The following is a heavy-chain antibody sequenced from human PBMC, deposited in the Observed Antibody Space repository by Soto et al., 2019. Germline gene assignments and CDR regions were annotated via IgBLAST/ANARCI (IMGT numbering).Heavy chain of an antibody. CDR2: IYYSGST. CDR3: ASMETETPYYDFWSGYYPSY. CDR1: GGSISSSSYY. Sequence: SETLSLTCTVSGGSISSSSYYWGWIRQPPGKGLEWIGSIYYSGSTYYNPSLKSRVTISVDTSKNQFSLKLSSVTAADTAVYYCASMETETPYYDFWSGYYPSYWGQGTLVTVSS. D-gene: IGHD3-3*01. J-gene: IGHJ4*02. V-gene: IGHV4-39*01.